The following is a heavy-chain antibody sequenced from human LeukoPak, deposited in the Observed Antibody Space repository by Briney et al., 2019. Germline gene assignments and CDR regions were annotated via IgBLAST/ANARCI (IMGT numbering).Heavy chain of an antibody. CDR2: IYTSGST. CDR3: ARDDPVFGSYSDY. J-gene: IGHJ4*02. V-gene: IGHV4-61*02. D-gene: IGHD3-3*01. CDR1: GGSISSGSYY. Sequence: SQTLSLTCTVSGGSISSGSYYWSWIRQPAGKGLEWIGRIYTSGSTNYNPSLKSRVTISVDTSKNQLSLKLSSVTAADTAVYYCARDDPVFGSYSDYWGQGTLVTVSS.